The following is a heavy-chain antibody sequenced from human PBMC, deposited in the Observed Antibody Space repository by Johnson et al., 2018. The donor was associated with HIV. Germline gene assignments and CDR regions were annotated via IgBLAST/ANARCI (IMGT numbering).Heavy chain of an antibody. CDR1: GFTFSNYA. V-gene: IGHV3-7*01. J-gene: IGHJ3*01. CDR3: ARGLWLTPDVFDF. Sequence: VQLVESGGGVVQPGRSLRLSCAASGFTFSNYAMHWVRQAPGKGLEWVANIKQDGSEKYYVDSVKGRFTISRDNAKNSLYLQTNSLRADDTAVYYCARGLWLTPDVFDFWGQGTMVTVSS. CDR2: IKQDGSEK. D-gene: IGHD3-16*01.